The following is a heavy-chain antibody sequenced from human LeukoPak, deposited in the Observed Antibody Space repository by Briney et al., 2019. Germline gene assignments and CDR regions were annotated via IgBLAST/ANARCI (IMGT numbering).Heavy chain of an antibody. CDR3: ARAGYSSSYDRRYYYMDV. CDR1: GGSSSSGSYY. J-gene: IGHJ6*03. V-gene: IGHV4-61*02. CDR2: IYTSGST. Sequence: PSETLSLTCTVSGGSSSSGSYYWSWIRQPAGKGLEWIGRIYTSGSTNYTPSLKSRVTISVDTSKNQFSLKLSSVTAADTAVYYCARAGYSSSYDRRYYYMDVWGKGTTVTVSS. D-gene: IGHD6-13*01.